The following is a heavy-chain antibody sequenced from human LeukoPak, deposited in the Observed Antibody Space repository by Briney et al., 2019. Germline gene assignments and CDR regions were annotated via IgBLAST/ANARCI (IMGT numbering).Heavy chain of an antibody. J-gene: IGHJ3*02. CDR3: ARQRAVAGNDAFDI. V-gene: IGHV5-51*01. CDR1: GYSFTSYW. CDR2: VYPGDSDT. D-gene: IGHD6-19*01. Sequence: GESLKISCKGSGYSFTSYWIGWVRQMPGKGPEWMGIVYPGDSDTRYSPSFQGQVTISADKSISTAYLQWSSLKASDTAMYYCARQRAVAGNDAFDIWGQGTMVTVSS.